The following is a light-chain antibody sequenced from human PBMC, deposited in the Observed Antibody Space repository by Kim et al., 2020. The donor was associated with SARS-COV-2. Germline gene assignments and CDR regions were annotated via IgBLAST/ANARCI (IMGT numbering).Light chain of an antibody. V-gene: IGKV1-39*01. J-gene: IGKJ2*01. Sequence: DIQMTQSPSSLSASVGDRVTITCRASQSISSYLNWYQQKPGKAPKLLIYAASSLQSGVPSRFSGSGSGTDFTLTISSLQPEDFATYYCQQSYRTLLYTFGQETKLEI. CDR1: QSISSY. CDR3: QQSYRTLLYT. CDR2: AAS.